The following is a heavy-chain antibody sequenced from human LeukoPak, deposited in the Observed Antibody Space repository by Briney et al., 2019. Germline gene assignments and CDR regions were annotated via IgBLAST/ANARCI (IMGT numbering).Heavy chain of an antibody. CDR2: MNPNSGGT. Sequence: ASVKVSCKASGYTFTGYYMHWVRQAPGQGLEWMGWMNPNSGGTNYAQKFQGRVTMTRDTSISTAYMELSRLRSDDTAVYYCARGNTIFSPTHFDYWGQGTLVIVSS. J-gene: IGHJ4*02. CDR1: GYTFTGYY. V-gene: IGHV1-2*02. CDR3: ARGNTIFSPTHFDY. D-gene: IGHD3-9*01.